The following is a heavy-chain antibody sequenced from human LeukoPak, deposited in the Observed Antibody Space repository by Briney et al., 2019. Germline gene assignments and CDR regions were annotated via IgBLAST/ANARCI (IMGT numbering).Heavy chain of an antibody. J-gene: IGHJ4*02. CDR1: GGSITSTNW. CDR2: ISLTGRT. D-gene: IGHD1-26*01. V-gene: IGHV4-4*02. CDR3: TRESGPYCPFGY. Sequence: SETLSLTCGVSGGSITSTNWWSWVRQPPGRGLEWIGEISLTGRTNYNPSLIGRVIMSLDESRNQLSLTLTSVTAADTAMYYCTRESGPYCPFGYWGQGTLVVVPS.